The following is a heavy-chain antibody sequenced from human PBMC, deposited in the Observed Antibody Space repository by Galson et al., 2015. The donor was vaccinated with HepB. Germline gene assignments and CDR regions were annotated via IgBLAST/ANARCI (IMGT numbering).Heavy chain of an antibody. J-gene: IGHJ3*02. D-gene: IGHD3-3*01. CDR1: GFTFSSYA. Sequence: SLRLSCAASGFTFSSYAMSWVRQAPGKGLEWVSGISDNGGNTYYADSLKGRFTISRDNSKNTVYLRMNSLRAEDTAVYYCAKDEASTIFGVVIAGNIDGFDIWGQGALVIVSS. V-gene: IGHV3-23*01. CDR3: AKDEASTIFGVVIAGNIDGFDI. CDR2: ISDNGGNT.